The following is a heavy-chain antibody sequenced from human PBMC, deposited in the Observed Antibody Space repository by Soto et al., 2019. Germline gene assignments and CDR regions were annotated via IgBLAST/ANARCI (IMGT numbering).Heavy chain of an antibody. CDR1: GFTFSSHA. V-gene: IGHV3-23*01. Sequence: EVQLLESGGGLVQPGESLRLSCAASGFTFSSHAMTWVRQAPGKGLEWVSLISGRGSNPIYADSVKGRVTISRYNSTNTPGLPMNGLRAEDTAVYYCAKVHRPVGWGQGTLVTVSS. CDR2: ISGRGSNP. D-gene: IGHD1-26*01. J-gene: IGHJ4*02. CDR3: AKVHRPVG.